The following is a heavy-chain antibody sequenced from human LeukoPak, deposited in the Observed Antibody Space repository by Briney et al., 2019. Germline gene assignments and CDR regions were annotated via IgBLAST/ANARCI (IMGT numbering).Heavy chain of an antibody. V-gene: IGHV3-23*01. CDR2: ISGSGGST. CDR1: GFTFSSYA. J-gene: IGHJ3*02. Sequence: GGSLSLSCAASGFTFSSYAMSWVRQAPGKGREWVSAISGSGGSTYYADSVKGRFTISRDNSKNTLYLQMNSLRAEDTAVYYCAKDRAPLVGAFDIWGQGTMVTVSS. CDR3: AKDRAPLVGAFDI. D-gene: IGHD6-13*01.